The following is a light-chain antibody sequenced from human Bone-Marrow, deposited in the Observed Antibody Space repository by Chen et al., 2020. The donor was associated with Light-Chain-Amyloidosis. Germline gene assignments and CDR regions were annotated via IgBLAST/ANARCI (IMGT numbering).Light chain of an antibody. CDR3: QVWDRSSDRPV. V-gene: IGLV3-21*02. CDR2: DDS. Sequence: SYVLTQPSSLSVAPGPTATIACGGHNIGSTRVHWYQQTPGPAPLLVVYDDSDRPSGIPERLSGANAGKTATLTSSRVEAGDEADYYCQVWDRSSDRPVFGGGTKLTVL. CDR1: NIGSTR. J-gene: IGLJ3*02.